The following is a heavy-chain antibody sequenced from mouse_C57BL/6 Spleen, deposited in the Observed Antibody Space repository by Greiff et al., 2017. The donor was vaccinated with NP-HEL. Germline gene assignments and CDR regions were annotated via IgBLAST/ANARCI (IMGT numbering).Heavy chain of an antibody. J-gene: IGHJ4*01. D-gene: IGHD1-1*01. CDR3: ARFITTVVARGYAMDY. Sequence: QVQLKQSGAELVRPGTSVKVSCKASGYAFTNYLIEWVKQRPGQGLEWIGVINPGSGGTNYNEKFKGKATLTADKSSSTAYMQLSSLTSEDSAVYFCARFITTVVARGYAMDYWGQGTSVTVSS. V-gene: IGHV1-54*01. CDR2: INPGSGGT. CDR1: GYAFTNYL.